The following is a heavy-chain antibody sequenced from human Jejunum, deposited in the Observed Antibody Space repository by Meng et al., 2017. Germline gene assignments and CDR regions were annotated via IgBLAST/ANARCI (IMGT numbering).Heavy chain of an antibody. CDR3: AHRLAYSSNYNVGWFDP. V-gene: IGHV2-5*02. J-gene: IGHJ5*02. Sequence: QITLNESGPTLVKPNPTLTLTCTFSGFSLSTSGVGVGWIRQPPGKALECLALIYWDDDKRYNPSLKNRLTVTKDTSKNQVVLTMTNMDLVDTATYYCAHRLAYSSNYNVGWFDPWGQGTRSPSPQ. CDR2: IYWDDDK. CDR1: GFSLSTSGVG. D-gene: IGHD6-13*01.